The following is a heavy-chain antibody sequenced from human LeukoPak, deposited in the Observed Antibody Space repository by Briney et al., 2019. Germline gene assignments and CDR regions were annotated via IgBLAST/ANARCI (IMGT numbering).Heavy chain of an antibody. CDR3: AILPGGSSDY. CDR1: GFTFSTYG. J-gene: IGHJ4*02. D-gene: IGHD2-15*01. Sequence: GGSLRLSCAASGFTFSTYGMHWVRQAPGKGLEWVSSISSSSSYIYYADSVKGRFTISRDNAKNSLYLQMNSLRGEDTAVYYCAILPGGSSDYWGQGTLVTVSS. CDR2: ISSSSSYI. V-gene: IGHV3-21*01.